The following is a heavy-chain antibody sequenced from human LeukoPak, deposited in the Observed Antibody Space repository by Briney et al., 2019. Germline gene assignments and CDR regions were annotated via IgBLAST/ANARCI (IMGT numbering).Heavy chain of an antibody. CDR2: ISGDGVST. J-gene: IGHJ4*02. CDR3: ARESGKFDY. V-gene: IGHV3-43*02. Sequence: GGSLRLSCVASGLPFGDFAMHWVRQAPGQGLEWVSLISGDGVSTFFTDSVKGRFSISRDNSKNSLFLKMSSLRTEDTAMYYCARESGKFDYWGQGTLVAVSS. CDR1: GLPFGDFA.